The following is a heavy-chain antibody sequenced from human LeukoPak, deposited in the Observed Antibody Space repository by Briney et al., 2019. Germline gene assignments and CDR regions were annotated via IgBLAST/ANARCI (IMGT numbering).Heavy chain of an antibody. CDR2: INPSGGST. J-gene: IGHJ4*02. CDR3: AREGGYCSSTSCGFGY. Sequence: ASVSVSYTPSGYTFTSYYMHWVRQAPGQGLEWMGIINPSGGSTSYAQKFQGRVTMTRDTSTSTVYMELSSLRSEDTAVYCCAREGGYCSSTSCGFGYWGQGTLVTVSS. CDR1: GYTFTSYY. D-gene: IGHD2-2*01. V-gene: IGHV1-46*01.